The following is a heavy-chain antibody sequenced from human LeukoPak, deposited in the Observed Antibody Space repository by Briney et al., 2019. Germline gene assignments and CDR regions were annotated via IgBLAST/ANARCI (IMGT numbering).Heavy chain of an antibody. D-gene: IGHD1-7*01. CDR3: ARLYRNYVTYGMDV. CDR1: GGSFSGYY. J-gene: IGHJ6*02. CDR2: INHSGST. V-gene: IGHV4-34*01. Sequence: SETLSLTCAVYGGSFSGYYWSWIRQPPGKGLEWIGEINHSGSTNYNPSLKSRVTISVDTSENQFSLKLSSVTAADTAVYHCARLYRNYVTYGMDVWGQGTTVTVSS.